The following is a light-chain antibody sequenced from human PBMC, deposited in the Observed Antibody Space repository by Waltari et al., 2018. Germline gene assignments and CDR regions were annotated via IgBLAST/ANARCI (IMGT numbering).Light chain of an antibody. Sequence: QSALTQPASVSGSPGQSITISCTGPSSAVGSYNLVSWYQQHPGKAPKLMIYEVSRRPSGVSNRFSGSKSGNTASLTISGLQAEDESDYYCCSYAGSNTPMVFGGGTKLTVL. J-gene: IGLJ2*01. CDR3: CSYAGSNTPMV. CDR2: EVS. CDR1: SSAVGSYNL. V-gene: IGLV2-23*02.